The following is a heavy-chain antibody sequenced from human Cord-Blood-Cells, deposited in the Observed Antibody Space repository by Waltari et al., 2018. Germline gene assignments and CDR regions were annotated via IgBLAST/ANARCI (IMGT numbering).Heavy chain of an antibody. V-gene: IGHV4-34*01. CDR1: GGSFSGYY. Sequence: QVQLQQWGAGLLKPSETLSLTCAVYGGSFSGYYWSWNRQPPGKGLEWIGEINHSGSTNYNPSLKSRVTISVDTSKNQFSLKLSSVTAADTAVYYCARVYPGDYWGQGTLVTVSS. J-gene: IGHJ4*02. CDR2: INHSGST. CDR3: ARVYPGDY.